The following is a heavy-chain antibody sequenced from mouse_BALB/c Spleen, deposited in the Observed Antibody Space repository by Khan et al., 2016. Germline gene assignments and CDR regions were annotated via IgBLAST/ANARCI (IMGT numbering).Heavy chain of an antibody. J-gene: IGHJ3*01. CDR1: GFIFSSYT. CDR3: TNIYDGYYEFPY. Sequence: EVELVESGGDLVKPGGSLKLSCAASGFIFSSYTMSWVRQTPEKRLEWVATISSGGSYTHYPDSVKGRFTISRDTAKKTLHLQLSSLKSEDTAMYYCTNIYDGYYEFPYWGQGTLVTVSA. D-gene: IGHD2-3*01. CDR2: ISSGGSYT. V-gene: IGHV5-6-4*01.